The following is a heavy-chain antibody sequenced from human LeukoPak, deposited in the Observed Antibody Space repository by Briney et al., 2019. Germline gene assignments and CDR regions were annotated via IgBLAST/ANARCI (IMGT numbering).Heavy chain of an antibody. CDR2: ISSASITI. J-gene: IGHJ4*02. D-gene: IGHD3-10*01. V-gene: IGHV3-48*01. CDR1: GFTSDKYS. CDR3: ARDYYRSGSYAVDF. Sequence: GDLRFSTAASGFTSDKYSMNWVLQAPGEGVQWVSQISSASITIYYADSVKGRFTISRDNAKSSLYLHMTSLRAEDTALYYCARDYYRSGSYAVDFWGQGTLVTVSS.